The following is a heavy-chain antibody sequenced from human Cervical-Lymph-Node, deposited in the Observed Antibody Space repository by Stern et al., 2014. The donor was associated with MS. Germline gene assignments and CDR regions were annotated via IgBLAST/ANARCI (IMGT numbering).Heavy chain of an antibody. J-gene: IGHJ6*02. V-gene: IGHV1-2*02. CDR1: GYTFTGYY. CDR3: ARHDYYYAMDV. CDR2: INPTSGST. Sequence: QVQLVQSGAEVRKPGASVKVSCKASGYTFTGYYIHWVRQAPGQGLEWMGWINPTSGSTNYAQKFQGRVTMARDTSISTAYMDLSRLRSDDTAVYYCARHDYYYAMDVWGQGTTVAVSS.